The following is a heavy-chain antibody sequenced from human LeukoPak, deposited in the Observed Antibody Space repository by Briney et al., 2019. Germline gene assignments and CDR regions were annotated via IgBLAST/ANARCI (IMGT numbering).Heavy chain of an antibody. V-gene: IGHV1-18*01. D-gene: IGHD3-3*01. CDR3: ARDYRAYYDFWSGYHEACY. CDR2: INAYNGNT. J-gene: IGHJ4*02. Sequence: ASVKVSCKASGYTFTSYGISWVRQAPGQGLEWMGWINAYNGNTNYAQKLQGRVTMTTDTSTSTAYMELRSLRSDDTAVYYCARDYRAYYDFWSGYHEACYWGQGTLVTVSS. CDR1: GYTFTSYG.